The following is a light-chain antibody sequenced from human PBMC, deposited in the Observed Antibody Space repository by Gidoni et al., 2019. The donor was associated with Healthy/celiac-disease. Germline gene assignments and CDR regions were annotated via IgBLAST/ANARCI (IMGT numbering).Light chain of an antibody. Sequence: DFQMTQSPSSLSASVGDRVTITCRASQSISSYLNWYQQKPGKAPKLLIYAASSLQSGVPSRFSGSGSGTDFTLTISSLQPEDFATYYCQQSYSTPGTFGQGTKVEIK. J-gene: IGKJ1*01. CDR3: QQSYSTPGT. CDR2: AAS. CDR1: QSISSY. V-gene: IGKV1-39*01.